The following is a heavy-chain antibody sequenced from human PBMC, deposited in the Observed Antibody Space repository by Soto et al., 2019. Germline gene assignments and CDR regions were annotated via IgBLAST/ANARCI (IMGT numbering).Heavy chain of an antibody. Sequence: PSETLSLTCTVSGGSISSYYWSWLRQPPGKGLEWIGYAYYSDGINYNPSLKSRVIISVDTSKNQFSLQLTSVTTADTAVYYCAKGGTSSIPFDYWGHGILVTVSS. V-gene: IGHV4-59*01. CDR2: AYYSDGI. D-gene: IGHD3-3*02. J-gene: IGHJ4*01. CDR1: GGSISSYY. CDR3: AKGGTSSIPFDY.